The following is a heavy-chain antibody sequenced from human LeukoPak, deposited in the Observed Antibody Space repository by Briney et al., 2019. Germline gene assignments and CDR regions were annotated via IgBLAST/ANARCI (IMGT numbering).Heavy chain of an antibody. J-gene: IGHJ5*02. CDR3: ANDSDRGRYPNH. CDR2: ISGSGGST. V-gene: IGHV3-23*01. D-gene: IGHD1-26*01. Sequence: GGSLRLSCAASGFTFSSYAMSWVRQAPGKGLEWVSAISGSGGSTYYADSVKGRFTISRDNSKNTLYLQMNSLRAEDTAVYYCANDSDRGRYPNHWGQGTLVTVSS. CDR1: GFTFSSYA.